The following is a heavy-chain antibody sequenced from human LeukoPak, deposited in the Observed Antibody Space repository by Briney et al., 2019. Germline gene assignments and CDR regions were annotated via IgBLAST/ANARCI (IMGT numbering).Heavy chain of an antibody. CDR2: ISYDGSNK. V-gene: IGHV3-30*18. CDR3: SKNVRGVISYFDY. J-gene: IGHJ4*02. D-gene: IGHD3-10*02. CDR1: GFTFNHYA. Sequence: GGSLRLSCAASGFTFNHYAMNWVRQAPGKGLEWVAVISYDGSNKYYADSVKGRFTISRDNSKNTLYLQMNSLRAEDTAVYYCSKNVRGVISYFDYWGQGTLVTVSS.